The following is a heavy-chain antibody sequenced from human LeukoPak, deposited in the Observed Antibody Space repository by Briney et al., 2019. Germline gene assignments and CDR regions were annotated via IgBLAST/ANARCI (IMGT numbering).Heavy chain of an antibody. V-gene: IGHV3-21*01. CDR3: ARGGIAAAFS. CDR2: ISSSSSYI. CDR1: GGSFSGYY. Sequence: PSETLSLTCAVYGGSFSGYYWSWIRQAPGKGLEWVSSISSSSSYIYYADSVKGRFTISRDNAKNSLYLQMNSLRAEDTAVYYCARGGIAAAFSWGQGTLVTVSS. J-gene: IGHJ5*02. D-gene: IGHD6-13*01.